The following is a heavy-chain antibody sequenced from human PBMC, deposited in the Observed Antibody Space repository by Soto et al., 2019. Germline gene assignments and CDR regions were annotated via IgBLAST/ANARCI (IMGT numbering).Heavy chain of an antibody. V-gene: IGHV3-23*01. CDR2: ISGSGGST. D-gene: IGHD6-6*01. J-gene: IGHJ4*02. CDR1: GFTFSSYA. Sequence: GGSLRLSCAASGFTFSSYAMSWVRQAPGKGLEWVSAISGSGGSTYYADSVKGRFTISRDNSKNTLYLQMNSLRAEDTAVYYCAKDHSSSFRAGNNDYWGQGTLVTVSS. CDR3: AKDHSSSFRAGNNDY.